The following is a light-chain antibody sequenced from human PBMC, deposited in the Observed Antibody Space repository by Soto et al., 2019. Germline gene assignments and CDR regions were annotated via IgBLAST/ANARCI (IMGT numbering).Light chain of an antibody. V-gene: IGLV2-23*01. CDR3: CSYAGSSTYV. CDR2: EGS. J-gene: IGLJ1*01. Sequence: QSALTQPASVSGSPGQSITISCTGTSSDVGSYNLVSWYQQHPGKAPKLMIYEGSKRPSGVSNRFSGSKSGNTASLTISGLQAEDEAASYCCSYAGSSTYVFGTGTKLTVL. CDR1: SSDVGSYNL.